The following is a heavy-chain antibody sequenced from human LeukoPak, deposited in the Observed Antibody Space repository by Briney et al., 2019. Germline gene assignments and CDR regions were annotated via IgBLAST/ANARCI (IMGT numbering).Heavy chain of an antibody. CDR2: IYQSGST. Sequence: SETLSLTCTVSGDSINTRKYFWGWIRQPPGKGLEWIGSIYQSGSTYYSPSLKSRVTILIDTSKNQFSLKLSSVIAADTAVYYCARQGEEAMVLGVDSWGQGTLVTVSS. J-gene: IGHJ4*02. CDR1: GDSINTRKYF. V-gene: IGHV4-39*01. CDR3: ARQGEEAMVLGVDS. D-gene: IGHD5-18*01.